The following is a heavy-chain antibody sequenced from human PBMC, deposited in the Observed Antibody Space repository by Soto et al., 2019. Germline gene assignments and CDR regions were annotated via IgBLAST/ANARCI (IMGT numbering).Heavy chain of an antibody. Sequence: PGGSLRLSCAASGFTFSSYAMHWVRQAPGKGLEWVAVISYDGSNKYYADSVKGRFTISRDNSKNTLYLQMNSLRAEDTAVYYCARDLTPHYYYYYGMDAWVQGTTVTVSS. CDR2: ISYDGSNK. CDR1: GFTFSSYA. J-gene: IGHJ6*02. V-gene: IGHV3-30-3*01. CDR3: ARDLTPHYYYYYGMDA.